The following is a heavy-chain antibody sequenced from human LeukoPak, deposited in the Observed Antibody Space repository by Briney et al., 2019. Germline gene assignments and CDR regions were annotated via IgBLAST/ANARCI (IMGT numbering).Heavy chain of an antibody. D-gene: IGHD2-15*01. CDR2: IYYSGST. CDR3: ARAGYSRLPFDY. Sequence: SETLSLTCTVSGGSISSGDYYWSWIRQPPGKGLEWIGYIYYSGSTYYNPSLKGRVTISVDTSKNQFSLKLSSVTAADTAVYYCARAGYSRLPFDYWGQGTLVTVSS. V-gene: IGHV4-30-4*01. CDR1: GGSISSGDYY. J-gene: IGHJ4*02.